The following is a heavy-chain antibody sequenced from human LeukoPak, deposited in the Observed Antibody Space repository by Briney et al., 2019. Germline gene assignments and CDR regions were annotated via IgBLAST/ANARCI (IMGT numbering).Heavy chain of an antibody. V-gene: IGHV1-2*02. J-gene: IGHJ6*02. CDR1: GYTFTGYY. D-gene: IGHD3-22*01. CDR3: ARAAPEIVLVITYYYGMDV. CDR2: INPNSGGT. Sequence: GVSVKVSCKASGYTFTGYYMHWVRQAPGQGLEWMGWINPNSGGTNYAQKFQGRVTMTRDTSISTAYMELSRLRSDDTAVYYCARAAPEIVLVITYYYGMDVWGQGTTVTVFS.